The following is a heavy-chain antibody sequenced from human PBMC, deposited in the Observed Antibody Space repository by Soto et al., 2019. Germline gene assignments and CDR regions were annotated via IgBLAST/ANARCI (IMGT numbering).Heavy chain of an antibody. V-gene: IGHV3-9*01. D-gene: IGHD3-22*01. J-gene: IGHJ3*02. CDR1: GFTFGDHA. CDR2: ISWDSGTI. Sequence: EVHLVESGGDLVQPGGSLRLSCAASGFTFGDHAMHWVRQVPGRGLEWVSGISWDSGTIDYGDSVKGRFTISRDNAKNSLYLQMNSLRAEDTAVYYCARDPLPPYYYDSSGYPGAFDIWGQGTMVTVSS. CDR3: ARDPLPPYYYDSSGYPGAFDI.